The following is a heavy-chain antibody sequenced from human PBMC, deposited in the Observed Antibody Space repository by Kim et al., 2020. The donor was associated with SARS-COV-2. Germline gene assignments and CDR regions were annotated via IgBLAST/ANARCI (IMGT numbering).Heavy chain of an antibody. D-gene: IGHD6-13*01. J-gene: IGHJ5*01. CDR2: INAGNGNT. CDR1: GYTFTSYA. Sequence: ASVKVACKASGYTFTSYAMHWVRQAPGQRLEWMGWINAGNGNTKYSQKFQGRVTITRDTSASTAYMELSSLRSEDTAVYYCSTGIEAAGTWWFDPCGEGTLVTVSS. CDR3: STGIEAAGTWWFDP. V-gene: IGHV1-3*01.